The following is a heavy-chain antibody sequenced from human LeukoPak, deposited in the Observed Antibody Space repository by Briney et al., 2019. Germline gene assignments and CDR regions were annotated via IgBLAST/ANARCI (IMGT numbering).Heavy chain of an antibody. V-gene: IGHV1-2*02. J-gene: IGHJ4*02. D-gene: IGHD3-22*01. Sequence: ASVKVSCKASGYRFTNYYIHWVRQAPGQGLEWMGWINLNTGGTKFAQKFQGRVTMTRDTSITTAYMELSRLTSDGTAVYYCARGPYDDSGYSDYWGQGTLVTVSS. CDR2: INLNTGGT. CDR1: GYRFTNYY. CDR3: ARGPYDDSGYSDY.